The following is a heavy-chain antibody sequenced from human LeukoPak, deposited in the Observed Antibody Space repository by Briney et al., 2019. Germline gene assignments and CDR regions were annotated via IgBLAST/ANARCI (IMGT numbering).Heavy chain of an antibody. Sequence: SETLSLTCAVYGGSFSGYYWSWIRQSPGKGLEWIGEINHSGSTNYNPSLKSRVTISVDTSKNQFSLKLSSVTAADTAVYYCARGEQQLAVGYYFDYWGQGTLVTVSS. CDR2: INHSGST. D-gene: IGHD6-13*01. V-gene: IGHV4-34*01. CDR1: GGSFSGYY. CDR3: ARGEQQLAVGYYFDY. J-gene: IGHJ4*02.